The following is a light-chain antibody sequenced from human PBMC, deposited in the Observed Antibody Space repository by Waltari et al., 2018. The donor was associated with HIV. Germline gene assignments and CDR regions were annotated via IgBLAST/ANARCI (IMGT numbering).Light chain of an antibody. Sequence: DIQMTQSPPSLSASVRHRVTITCRASQGISNHLAWYQQKPGKLPKLLIYAASTLRSGVPSRFSGSGSGTDFTLTISSLQPEDVATYYCQTYDSAPFTFGPGTKVDIK. CDR3: QTYDSAPFT. V-gene: IGKV1-27*01. CDR2: AAS. J-gene: IGKJ3*01. CDR1: QGISNH.